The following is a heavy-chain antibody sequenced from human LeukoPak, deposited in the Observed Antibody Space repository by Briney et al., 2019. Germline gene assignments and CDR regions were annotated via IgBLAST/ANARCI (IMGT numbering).Heavy chain of an antibody. J-gene: IGHJ4*02. Sequence: GVSLRLSCAASGFTFSSYGMHWVRQDPGKGLEWVAFIRYDGSNKYYADSVKGRFTISRDNSKNTLYLQMNSLRAEDTAVYYCAKGTMVRLDYWGQGTLVTVSS. CDR1: GFTFSSYG. V-gene: IGHV3-30*02. CDR3: AKGTMVRLDY. CDR2: IRYDGSNK. D-gene: IGHD3-10*01.